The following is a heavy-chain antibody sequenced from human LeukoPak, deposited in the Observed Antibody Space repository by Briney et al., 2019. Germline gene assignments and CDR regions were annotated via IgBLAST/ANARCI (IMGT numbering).Heavy chain of an antibody. CDR2: IYSGGST. J-gene: IGHJ4*02. CDR3: AKDLRGSVLGSGLFDY. Sequence: GGSLRLSCAASGFTVSSNYMSWVRQAPGKGLEWVSSIYSGGSTYYVDSVKGRFTISRDNSKNTLYLQMNSLRAEDTAVYYCAKDLRGSVLGSGLFDYWGQGTLVTVSS. CDR1: GFTVSSNY. V-gene: IGHV3-53*01. D-gene: IGHD6-19*01.